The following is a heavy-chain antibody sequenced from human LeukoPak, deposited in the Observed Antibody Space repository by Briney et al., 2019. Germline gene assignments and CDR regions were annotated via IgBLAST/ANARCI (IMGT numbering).Heavy chain of an antibody. CDR2: IYHSGST. D-gene: IGHD2-2*01. J-gene: IGHJ4*02. CDR1: GYSISSGYY. CDR3: ARRYQLYYFDY. V-gene: IGHV4-38-2*01. Sequence: SETLSLTCAVSGYSISSGYYWGWIRQPPGKGLEWIGSIYHSGSTYYNPSLKSRVTISVDTSKSQFSLELSSVTAADTAVYYCARRYQLYYFDYWGQGTLVTVSS.